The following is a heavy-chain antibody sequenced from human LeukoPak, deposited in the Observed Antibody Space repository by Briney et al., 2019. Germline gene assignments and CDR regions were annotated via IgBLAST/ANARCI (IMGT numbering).Heavy chain of an antibody. D-gene: IGHD5-18*01. Sequence: GGSLRLSCAASGFTFSSYAMSWVRQAPGKGLEWVSAISGSGGSTYYADSVKGRFTISRDNSKNTLYLQMNSLRAEDTAVYYCAKGRRYSYSYAYYFDYWGQGTLVTVSS. J-gene: IGHJ4*02. CDR1: GFTFSSYA. CDR2: ISGSGGST. CDR3: AKGRRYSYSYAYYFDY. V-gene: IGHV3-23*01.